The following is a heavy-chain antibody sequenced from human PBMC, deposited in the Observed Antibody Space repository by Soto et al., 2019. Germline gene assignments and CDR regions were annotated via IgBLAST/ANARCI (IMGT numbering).Heavy chain of an antibody. Sequence: GSLRLTCSVSGFTFSNYAMSWVRQAPGKGLEWVSAISGNGVSTYYADSVRGRFTISRDNSKNTLYLQMERLRADDTAVYYCAKDAIPMVRGTNNWFDPWGQGTLVTVYS. CDR2: ISGNGVST. D-gene: IGHD3-10*01. CDR1: GFTFSNYA. V-gene: IGHV3-23*01. CDR3: AKDAIPMVRGTNNWFDP. J-gene: IGHJ5*02.